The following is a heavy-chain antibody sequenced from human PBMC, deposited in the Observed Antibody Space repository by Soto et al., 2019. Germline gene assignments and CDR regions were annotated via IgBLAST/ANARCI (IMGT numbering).Heavy chain of an antibody. CDR2: IVVGSGST. CDR1: GFTFTISA. CDR3: AKDKDCSGGSCYYYYYGMDV. V-gene: IGHV1-58*01. Sequence: SVKVCCKASGFTFTISAVQCVRQARGQRLGWIGWIVVGSGSTNYAQRFQERVTITRDMSTSTAYMELSSLRAEDTAVYYCAKDKDCSGGSCYYYYYGMDVWGQGTTVTVAS. D-gene: IGHD2-15*01. J-gene: IGHJ6*02.